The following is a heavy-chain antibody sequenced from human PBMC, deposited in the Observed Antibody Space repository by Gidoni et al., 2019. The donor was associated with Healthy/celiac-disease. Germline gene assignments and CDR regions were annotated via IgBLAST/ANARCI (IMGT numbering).Heavy chain of an antibody. D-gene: IGHD4-17*01. CDR3: ARDFYDYGDPLDY. CDR1: GCTFSSYG. J-gene: IGHJ4*02. CDR2: IWYDGSNK. Sequence: QVQLVESGGGVVQPGRSLRLSCAASGCTFSSYGMHWVRQAPGKGLELVAVIWYDGSNKYYADSLKGRFTISRDNSKNTLYLQMNSLRAEDTAVYYCARDFYDYGDPLDYWGQGTLVTVSS. V-gene: IGHV3-33*01.